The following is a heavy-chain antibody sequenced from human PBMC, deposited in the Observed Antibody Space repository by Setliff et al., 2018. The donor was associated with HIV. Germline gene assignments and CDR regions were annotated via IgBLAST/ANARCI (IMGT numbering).Heavy chain of an antibody. D-gene: IGHD6-13*01. V-gene: IGHV4-38-2*01. CDR3: ARTYSSNWYIDY. CDR2: FYYSGRT. Sequence: PGGSLRLSCAASGFTFSDYYWGWIRQPPGKGLEWIGSFYYSGRTYYSPSLRSRVTISVDTSKNQFSLKLSSVTAADTAIYYCARTYSSNWYIDYWGQGTLVTVSS. J-gene: IGHJ4*02. CDR1: GFTFSDYY.